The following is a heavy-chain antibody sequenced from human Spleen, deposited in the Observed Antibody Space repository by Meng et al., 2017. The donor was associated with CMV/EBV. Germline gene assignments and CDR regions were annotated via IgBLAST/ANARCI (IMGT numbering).Heavy chain of an antibody. Sequence: ASVKVSCKASGGNIRSYAISWVRQAPGQGLEWMGWINPSSGGTNYAQRFQGRVTMTSDTSFRTAYMELSRLRADDTAVYCCAREGFEDAFDIWGQGTMVTVSS. J-gene: IGHJ3*02. CDR1: GGNIRSYA. V-gene: IGHV1-2*02. D-gene: IGHD3-9*01. CDR3: AREGFEDAFDI. CDR2: INPSSGGT.